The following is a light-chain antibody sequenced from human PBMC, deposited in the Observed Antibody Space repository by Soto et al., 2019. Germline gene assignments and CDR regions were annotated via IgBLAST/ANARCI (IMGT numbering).Light chain of an antibody. V-gene: IGKV1-12*01. Sequence: DIQMTQSPSSVSASVGDRVTITCRASQVISTNLGWYQQKPGKAPKLLIYAASSLQSGVPPRFSGSGSGTDFTLTISSLQPEDFAIYYCLQANRVPLSFGQGTRLEIK. CDR1: QVISTN. J-gene: IGKJ5*01. CDR3: LQANRVPLS. CDR2: AAS.